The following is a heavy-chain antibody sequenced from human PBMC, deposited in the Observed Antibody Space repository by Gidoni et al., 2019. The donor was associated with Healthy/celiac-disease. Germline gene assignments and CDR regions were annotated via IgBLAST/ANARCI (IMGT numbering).Heavy chain of an antibody. J-gene: IGHJ4*02. V-gene: IGHV7-4-1*02. D-gene: IGHD6-19*01. Sequence: QVQLVQSGSELKKPGASVKVSCTASGYTFTSYAMNWVRQAPGQGLEWMGWSNTNTGNPTYAQGFTGRFVFSLDTSGSTAYLQISSLKAEDTAVYYCARSFAVAASIFIDYWGQGTLVTVSS. CDR3: ARSFAVAASIFIDY. CDR2: SNTNTGNP. CDR1: GYTFTSYA.